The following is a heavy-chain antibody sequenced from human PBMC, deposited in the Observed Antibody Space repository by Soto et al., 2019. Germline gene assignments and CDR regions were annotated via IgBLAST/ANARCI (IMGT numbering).Heavy chain of an antibody. CDR3: ARDRGMVRGVKIPSWFDP. CDR1: GGSFSGYY. J-gene: IGHJ5*02. V-gene: IGHV4-34*01. CDR2: INHSGST. D-gene: IGHD3-10*01. Sequence: SETLSLTCAVYGGSFSGYYWSWIRQPPGKGLEWIGEINHSGSTNYNPSLKSRVTISVDTSKNQFSLKLSSVTAADTAVYYCARDRGMVRGVKIPSWFDPWGQGTLVTVSS.